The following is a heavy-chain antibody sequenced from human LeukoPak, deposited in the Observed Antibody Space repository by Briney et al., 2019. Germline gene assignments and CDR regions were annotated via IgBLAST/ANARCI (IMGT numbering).Heavy chain of an antibody. CDR1: GGSISSSNW. V-gene: IGHV4-4*02. J-gene: IGHJ4*02. CDR2: IYHSRST. Sequence: SGTLSLTCAVSGGSISSSNWWSWVRQPPGKGLEWIGEIYHSRSTNYNPSLKGRVTISVDKSKNQFSLKLSSVTAADTAVYYCARREDYYDSSGSFLWGQGTLVTVSS. D-gene: IGHD3-22*01. CDR3: ARREDYYDSSGSFL.